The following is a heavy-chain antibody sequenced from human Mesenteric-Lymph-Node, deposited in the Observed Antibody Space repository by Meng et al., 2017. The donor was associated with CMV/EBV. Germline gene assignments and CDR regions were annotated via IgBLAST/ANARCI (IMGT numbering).Heavy chain of an antibody. J-gene: IGHJ4*02. CDR2: INPNSGGT. Sequence: ASVKVSCKASGYIFTNYGISWVRQAPGQGLEWMGWINPNSGGTNYAQKFQGRVTMTRDTSISTAYMELSRLRSDDTAVYYCARDLATGAADYWGQGTLVTVSS. V-gene: IGHV1-2*02. D-gene: IGHD7-27*01. CDR1: GYIFTNYG. CDR3: ARDLATGAADY.